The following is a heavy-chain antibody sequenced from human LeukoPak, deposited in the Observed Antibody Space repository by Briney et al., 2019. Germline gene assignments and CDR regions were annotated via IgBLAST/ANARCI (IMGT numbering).Heavy chain of an antibody. CDR2: IYSGGNT. J-gene: IGHJ4*02. CDR1: GFTVSSNP. CDR3: ARRAGEYSHPYDY. V-gene: IGHV3-53*01. D-gene: IGHD4-17*01. Sequence: GGSLRLSCTVSGFTVSSNPMSWVRQAPGKGLEWVSFIYSGGNTHYSDSVKGRFTISRDNSKNTLYLQMNSLRAEDTAVYYCARRAGEYSHPYDYWGQGTLVTVSS.